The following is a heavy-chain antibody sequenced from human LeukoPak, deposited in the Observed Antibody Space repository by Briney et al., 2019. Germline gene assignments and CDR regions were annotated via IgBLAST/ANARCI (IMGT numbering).Heavy chain of an antibody. Sequence: PSETLSLTCTVSGGSISSGDYYWSWIRQPPGKGLEWIGEINHSGSTNYNPSLKSRVTISVDTSKNQFSLKLSSVTAADTAVYYCARGSRFGYYYDSSGYYWTPLPYFDYWGQGTLVTVSS. D-gene: IGHD3-22*01. CDR1: GGSISSGDYY. CDR3: ARGSRFGYYYDSSGYYWTPLPYFDY. J-gene: IGHJ4*02. V-gene: IGHV4-39*07. CDR2: INHSGST.